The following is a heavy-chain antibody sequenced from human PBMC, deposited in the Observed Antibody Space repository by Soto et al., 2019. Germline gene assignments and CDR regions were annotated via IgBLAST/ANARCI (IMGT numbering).Heavy chain of an antibody. D-gene: IGHD5-18*01. CDR1: GFTFNSFW. V-gene: IGHV3-7*05. Sequence: EVQLVESGGGLVQPGESLRLSCAASGFTFNSFWMNWVRQTPSRGLEWVATIKEDGSQDYYVDSVKGRFTISRDNAKNLLFLQMNGLRAEDTAVYYCSRGGGWIRDYWGQGVLVTVSS. J-gene: IGHJ4*02. CDR3: SRGGGWIRDY. CDR2: IKEDGSQD.